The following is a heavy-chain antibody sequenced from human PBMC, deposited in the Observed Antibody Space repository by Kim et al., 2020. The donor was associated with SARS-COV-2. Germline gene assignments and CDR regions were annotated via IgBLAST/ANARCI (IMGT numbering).Heavy chain of an antibody. CDR3: VKDGRRARYSSSWYVGWFDP. Sequence: GGSLRLSCSASGFTFSSYAMHWVRQAPGKGLEYVSAISSNGGSTYYADSVKGRFTISRDNSKNTLYLQMSSLRAEDTAVYYCVKDGRRARYSSSWYVGWFDPWGQGTLVTVSS. J-gene: IGHJ5*02. CDR1: GFTFSSYA. V-gene: IGHV3-64D*06. D-gene: IGHD6-13*01. CDR2: ISSNGGST.